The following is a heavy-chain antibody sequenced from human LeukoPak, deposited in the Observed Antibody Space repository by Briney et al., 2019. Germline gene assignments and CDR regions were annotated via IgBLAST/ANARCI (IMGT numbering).Heavy chain of an antibody. D-gene: IGHD3-22*01. CDR1: GGSISISSYY. CDR2: IYYSGST. J-gene: IGHJ1*01. Sequence: SETLSLTCTVPGGSISISSYYWGWIRQPPGKGLEWIGSIYYSGSTYYNPSLKSRVTISVDTSKNQFSLKLSSVTAADTAVYYCARQEDSSGYPYRAEYFQHWGQGTLVTVSS. CDR3: ARQEDSSGYPYRAEYFQH. V-gene: IGHV4-39*01.